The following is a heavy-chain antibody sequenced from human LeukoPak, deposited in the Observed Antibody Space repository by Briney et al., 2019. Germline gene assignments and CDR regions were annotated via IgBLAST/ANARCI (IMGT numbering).Heavy chain of an antibody. CDR1: GGSISSTTYY. CDR3: ARQGGYNSGSIDY. Sequence: SETLSLTCIVSGGSISSTTYYWGWIRQPPGKRLEWIGSIYYSGNTYYNPSLKSRVTISVDTSKNQFSLKLSSVTAADTTVYYCARQGGYNSGSIDYWGQGTLVIVSS. J-gene: IGHJ4*02. V-gene: IGHV4-39*01. CDR2: IYYSGNT. D-gene: IGHD5-18*01.